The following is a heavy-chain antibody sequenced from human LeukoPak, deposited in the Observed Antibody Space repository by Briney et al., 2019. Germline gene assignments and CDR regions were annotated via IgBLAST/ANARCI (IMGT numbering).Heavy chain of an antibody. CDR1: GGSISSRSYY. Sequence: SETLSLTCTVSGGSISSRSYYWGWIRQPPGKGLEWIGEIYHGGSTNYNPSLKSRVTISIDKSKNQFSLRLSSVTAADTAVYYCARDPAILVTTEGFDYWGQGILVTVSS. J-gene: IGHJ4*02. V-gene: IGHV4-39*07. D-gene: IGHD4-17*01. CDR2: IYHGGST. CDR3: ARDPAILVTTEGFDY.